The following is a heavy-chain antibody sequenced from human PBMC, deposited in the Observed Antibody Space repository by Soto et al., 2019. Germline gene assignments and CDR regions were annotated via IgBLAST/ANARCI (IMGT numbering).Heavy chain of an antibody. CDR2: IYHSGST. CDR3: ASFGGFITGTQAMVYYYGMDV. V-gene: IGHV4-30-2*01. D-gene: IGHD1-20*01. CDR1: GGSISSGGYS. Sequence: PSETLSLTCAVSGGSISSGGYSWSWIRQPPGKGLEWIGYIYHSGSTYYNPSLKSRVTISVDRSKNQFSLKLSSVTAADTAVYYCASFGGFITGTQAMVYYYGMDVWGQGTTVTVSS. J-gene: IGHJ6*02.